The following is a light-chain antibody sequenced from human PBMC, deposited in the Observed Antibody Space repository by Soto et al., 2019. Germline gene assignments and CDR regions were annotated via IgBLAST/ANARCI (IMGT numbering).Light chain of an antibody. V-gene: IGKV1-5*01. J-gene: IGKJ4*01. CDR2: GAS. CDR1: QSVTNW. CDR3: QLYDGHSVFT. Sequence: DIQMTQSPSTLSASVGDRVTITCRASQSVTNWLAWYQQKPGKAPKLLIFGASSLQSGVPSRFSGGGSGTEFTLSISSLQPDDFATYYCQLYDGHSVFTFGGGTKVDIK.